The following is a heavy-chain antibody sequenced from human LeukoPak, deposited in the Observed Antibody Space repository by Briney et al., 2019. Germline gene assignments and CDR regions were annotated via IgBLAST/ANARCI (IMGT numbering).Heavy chain of an antibody. CDR2: IYYSGST. CDR1: GGSISSHY. D-gene: IGHD5-18*01. CDR3: ARNVDTAMVTWFDP. J-gene: IGHJ5*02. V-gene: IGHV4-59*11. Sequence: SETLSLTCTVSGGSISSHYWSWIRQPPGKGLEWIGYIYYSGSTNYNPSLKSRVTISVDTSKDQFSLKLSSVTAADTAVYYRARNVDTAMVTWFDPWGQGTLVTVSS.